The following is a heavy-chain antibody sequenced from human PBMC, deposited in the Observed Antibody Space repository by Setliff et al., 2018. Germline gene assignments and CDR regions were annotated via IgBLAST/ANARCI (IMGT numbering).Heavy chain of an antibody. D-gene: IGHD1-26*01. J-gene: IGHJ4*02. V-gene: IGHV4-4*02. CDR1: GGSISSPNW. Sequence: SETLSLTCAVSGGSISSPNWWNWVRQPPGKGLEWIGEIYHIGTTNYNPSLKSRVTMSVDKSRNQFSLRLTSVTAADTAIYYCTRAYSGSHDYWGQGTLVTVSS. CDR3: TRAYSGSHDY. CDR2: IYHIGTT.